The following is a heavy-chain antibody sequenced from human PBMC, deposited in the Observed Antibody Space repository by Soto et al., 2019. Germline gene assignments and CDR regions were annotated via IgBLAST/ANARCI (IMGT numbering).Heavy chain of an antibody. CDR3: TTDYYDFWSGYSTGAFDI. J-gene: IGHJ3*02. D-gene: IGHD3-3*01. CDR2: IRSKANSYAT. CDR1: GFTFSGSA. V-gene: IGHV3-73*01. Sequence: GGSLRLSCAASGFTFSGSAMHWVRQASGKGLEWVGRIRSKANSYATAYAASVKGRFTISRDDSKNTAYLQMNSLKTEDTAVYYCTTDYYDFWSGYSTGAFDIWGQGTMVTVSS.